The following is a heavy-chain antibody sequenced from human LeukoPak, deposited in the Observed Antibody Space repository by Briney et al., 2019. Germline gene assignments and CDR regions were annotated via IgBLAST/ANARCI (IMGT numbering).Heavy chain of an antibody. CDR1: GGSISSGGYY. Sequence: PSQTLSLTCTVSGGSISSGGYYWSWIRQHPGKGLEWIGYTYYSGSTYYSPSLKSRVTISVDTSKNQFSLKLSSVTAADTAVYYCAGSTEYSSSSAPVHWGQGTLVTVSS. CDR2: TYYSGST. D-gene: IGHD6-6*01. V-gene: IGHV4-31*03. CDR3: AGSTEYSSSSAPVH. J-gene: IGHJ4*02.